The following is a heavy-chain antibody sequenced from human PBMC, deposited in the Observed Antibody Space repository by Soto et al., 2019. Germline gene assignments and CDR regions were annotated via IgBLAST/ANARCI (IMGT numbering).Heavy chain of an antibody. CDR3: AGHERTIGPAVTTLAFDI. V-gene: IGHV4-59*08. CDR1: GGSISSYY. D-gene: IGHD4-17*01. Sequence: SETLSLTCTVSGGSISSYYWSWIRQPPGKGLEWIGYIYYSGSTNYNPSLKSRVTISVDTSKNQFSLKLSSVTAADTAVYYCAGHERTIGPAVTTLAFDIWGQGTMVTVSS. CDR2: IYYSGST. J-gene: IGHJ3*02.